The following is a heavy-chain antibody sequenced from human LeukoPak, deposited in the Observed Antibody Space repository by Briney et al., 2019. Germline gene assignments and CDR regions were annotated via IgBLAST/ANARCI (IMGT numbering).Heavy chain of an antibody. V-gene: IGHV4-31*03. J-gene: IGHJ4*02. Sequence: PSETLSLTCPVSGGSYSCGGYYWLWLRQHPGKGLEWIKYICQSGSNYYNPSLKSRVTISVDTSKIQFSLKLSYVTAADTAVNYCARGFRGTADYWGQGTLVTVSS. D-gene: IGHD1-1*01. CDR2: ICQSGSN. CDR3: ARGFRGTADY. CDR1: GGSYSCGGYY.